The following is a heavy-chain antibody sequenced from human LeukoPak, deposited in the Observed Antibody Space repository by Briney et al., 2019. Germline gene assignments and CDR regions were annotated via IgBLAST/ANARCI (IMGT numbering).Heavy chain of an antibody. J-gene: IGHJ6*02. D-gene: IGHD3-16*01. CDR2: INHSGST. CDR3: ARFGVDYDMDV. Sequence: SETLSLTCAVYGGSFSGYYWSWIRQPPGKGLEWIGEINHSGSTNYNPSLKSRVTISVDTSKDQLSLKVTSVTGADTAVYYCARFGVDYDMDVWGQGTTVTVSS. V-gene: IGHV4-34*01. CDR1: GGSFSGYY.